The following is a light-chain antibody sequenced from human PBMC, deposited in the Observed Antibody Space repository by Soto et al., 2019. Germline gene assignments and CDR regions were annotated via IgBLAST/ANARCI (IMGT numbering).Light chain of an antibody. V-gene: IGKV3-15*01. CDR1: QSVGSN. CDR3: QQYNNWPQT. Sequence: ESVMTQSPVTLSVSTGESVTLSCRASQSVGSNLAWYQQKVGQAPRLVIYGVSTRATGIPARFSGSGSGRQFTLTISSLQSEDSAVYYCQQYNNWPQTFGQGTKVDIK. J-gene: IGKJ1*01. CDR2: GVS.